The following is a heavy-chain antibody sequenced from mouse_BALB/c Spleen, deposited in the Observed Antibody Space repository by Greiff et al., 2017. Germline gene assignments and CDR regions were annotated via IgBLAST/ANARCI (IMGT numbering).Heavy chain of an antibody. CDR1: GYTFTDYN. CDR2: INPNNGGT. J-gene: IGHJ4*01. Sequence: VHVKQSGPELVKPGASVKIPCKASGYTFTDYNMDWVKQSHGKSLEWIGDINPNNGGTIYNQKFKGKATLTVDKSSSTAYMELRSLTSEDTAVYYCARKWKGMDYWGQGTSVTVSS. V-gene: IGHV1-18*01. CDR3: ARKWKGMDY.